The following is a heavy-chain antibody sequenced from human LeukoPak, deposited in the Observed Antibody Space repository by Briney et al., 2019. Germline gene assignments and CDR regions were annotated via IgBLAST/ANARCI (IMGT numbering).Heavy chain of an antibody. CDR1: GYTFSSYG. D-gene: IGHD6-13*01. CDR2: ISAYNGNT. J-gene: IGHJ4*02. V-gene: IGHV1-18*01. CDR3: ARQGDIAAAGTGYDY. Sequence: ASVKVSCKASGYTFSSYGISWVRQAPGQGLEWMGWISAYNGNTNYAQKLQGRVTMTTDTSTSTAYMELRSLRSDDTAVYYCARQGDIAAAGTGYDYWGQGTLVTVSS.